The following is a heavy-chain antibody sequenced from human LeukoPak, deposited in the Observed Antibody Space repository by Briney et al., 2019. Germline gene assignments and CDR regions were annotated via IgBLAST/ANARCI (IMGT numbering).Heavy chain of an antibody. CDR2: ISYDGSNK. CDR1: GFTFSSYA. V-gene: IGHV3-30*18. Sequence: GRSLRLSCAASGFTFSSYAMHWVRQAPGKGLEWVAVISYDGSNKYYADSVKGRFTISRGNSKNTLYLQMNSLRAEDTAVYYCAKSGPAGVRDYYDSSGYVPHFDYWGQGTLVTVSS. J-gene: IGHJ4*02. D-gene: IGHD3-22*01. CDR3: AKSGPAGVRDYYDSSGYVPHFDY.